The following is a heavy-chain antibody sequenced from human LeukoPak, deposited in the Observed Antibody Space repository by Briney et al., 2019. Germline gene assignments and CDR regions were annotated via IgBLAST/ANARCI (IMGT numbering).Heavy chain of an antibody. D-gene: IGHD4-11*01. Sequence: SQTLSLTCAISGDNVFSSSVAWNWIRQSPSRGLEWLGRTYYRSKWYNDYAVSVKSRITINLDTSKNQLSLQLNAVTPEDTAVYYCARGQYSAHDYWGQGTLVTVSS. J-gene: IGHJ4*02. CDR2: TYYRSKWYN. V-gene: IGHV6-1*01. CDR1: GDNVFSSSVA. CDR3: ARGQYSAHDY.